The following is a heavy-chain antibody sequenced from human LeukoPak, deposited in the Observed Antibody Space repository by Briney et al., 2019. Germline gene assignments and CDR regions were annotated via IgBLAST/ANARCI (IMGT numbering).Heavy chain of an antibody. J-gene: IGHJ6*03. CDR3: ARIRYSSSWYRWKYYYYYMDV. Sequence: ASVKVSCKASGYTFTSYGISWVRQAPGQGLEWMGWISAYNGNTNYAQKLQGRVTMTTDTSTSTAYMELRSLRSDDTAVYYCARIRYSSSWYRWKYYYYYMDVWSKGTTVTVSS. D-gene: IGHD6-13*01. CDR2: ISAYNGNT. V-gene: IGHV1-18*01. CDR1: GYTFTSYG.